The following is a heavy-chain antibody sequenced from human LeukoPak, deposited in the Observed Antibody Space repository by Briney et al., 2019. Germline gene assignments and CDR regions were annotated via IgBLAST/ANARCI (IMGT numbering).Heavy chain of an antibody. J-gene: IGHJ4*02. CDR1: GYTFTGYY. CDR2: ISAYNGNT. D-gene: IGHD1-26*01. Sequence: ASVKVSCKASGYTFTGYYMHWVRQAPGQGLEWMGWISAYNGNTNYAQKLQGRVTMTTDTSTSTAYMELRSLRSDDTAVYYCARVGATFLSDYWGQGTLVTVSS. CDR3: ARVGATFLSDY. V-gene: IGHV1-18*04.